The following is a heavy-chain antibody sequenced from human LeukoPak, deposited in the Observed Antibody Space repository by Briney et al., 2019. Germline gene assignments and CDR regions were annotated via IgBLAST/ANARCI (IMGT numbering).Heavy chain of an antibody. CDR2: IGSSGST. V-gene: IGHV3-48*03. CDR3: ARVGPDYSDSRGQSYFAY. D-gene: IGHD3-22*01. Sequence: GGSLRLSCAASGFTFSSYTMNWVRQAPGKGLEWVSYIGSSGSTNYADSVKGRFTISRDIAENSLYLQMSSLRAEDTVVYYCARVGPDYSDSRGQSYFAYWGRGTLVTVSS. J-gene: IGHJ4*02. CDR1: GFTFSSYT.